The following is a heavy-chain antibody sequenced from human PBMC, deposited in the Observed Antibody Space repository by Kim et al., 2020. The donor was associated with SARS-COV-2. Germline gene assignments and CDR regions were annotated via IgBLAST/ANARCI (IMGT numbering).Heavy chain of an antibody. V-gene: IGHV3-30-3*01. D-gene: IGHD5-12*01. Sequence: GGSLRLSCAASGFTFSSYAMHWVRQAPGKGLEWVAVISYDGSNKYYADSVKGRFTISRDNSKNTLYLQMNSLRADDTAVYYCARFDSEWQRALDYWGQGT. CDR2: ISYDGSNK. CDR1: GFTFSSYA. J-gene: IGHJ4*02. CDR3: ARFDSEWQRALDY.